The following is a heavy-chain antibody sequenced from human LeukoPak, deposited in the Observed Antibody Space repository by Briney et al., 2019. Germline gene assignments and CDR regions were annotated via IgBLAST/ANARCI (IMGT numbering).Heavy chain of an antibody. V-gene: IGHV6-1*01. CDR1: GDSVSSNSVA. D-gene: IGHD3-9*01. CDR2: TYYRSKWYN. CDR3: ARERELRYFDWLSPFDY. Sequence: SQTLSLTCAISGDSVSSNSVAWNWIRQSPSRGLEWLGRTYYRSKWYNDYAVSVKSRITINPDTSKNQFSLQLNSVTPGDTAVYYCARERELRYFDWLSPFDYWGQGTLVTVSS. J-gene: IGHJ4*02.